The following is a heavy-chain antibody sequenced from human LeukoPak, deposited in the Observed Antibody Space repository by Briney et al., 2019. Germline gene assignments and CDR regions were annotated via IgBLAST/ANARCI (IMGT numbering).Heavy chain of an antibody. CDR1: GYTFTGYY. V-gene: IGHV1-2*02. CDR3: ARDHLGITMVRGVPLVDY. CDR2: INPNSGGT. D-gene: IGHD3-10*01. Sequence: ASVKVSCKASGYTFTGYYMHWVRQAPGQGLEWMGWINPNSGGTNYAQKFQGRVTMTRDTSISTAYMELSRLRSDDTAVYYCARDHLGITMVRGVPLVDYWGQGTLVTVSS. J-gene: IGHJ4*02.